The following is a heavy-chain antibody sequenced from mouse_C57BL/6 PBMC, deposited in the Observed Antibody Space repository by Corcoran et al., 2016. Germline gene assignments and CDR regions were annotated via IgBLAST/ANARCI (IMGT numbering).Heavy chain of an antibody. D-gene: IGHD1-1*01. CDR2: IYPGSGNT. CDR1: GYTFTDYY. V-gene: IGHV1-76*01. J-gene: IGHJ1*03. Sequence: QVQLKQSGAELVRPGASVKLSCKASGYTFTDYYINWVKQRPGQGLEWIARIYPGSGNTYYNEKFKGKATLTAEKSSSTAYMQLSSLTSEDSAVYFCARSWYYGSSYDWYFDVWGTGTTVTASS. CDR3: ARSWYYGSSYDWYFDV.